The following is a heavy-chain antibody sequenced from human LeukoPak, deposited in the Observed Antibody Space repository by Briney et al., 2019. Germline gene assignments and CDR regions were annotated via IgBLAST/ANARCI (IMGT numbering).Heavy chain of an antibody. CDR1: GFTFSSYA. D-gene: IGHD6-19*01. V-gene: IGHV3-23*01. Sequence: GGSLRLSCAASGFTFSSYAMSWVRQAPGKGLEWVSAISGSGGSTYYADSVKGRFTISRDNSKNTLDLQMNSLRSEDTAVYYCANGLAKYSSGGMFDYWGQGTLVTVSS. CDR3: ANGLAKYSSGGMFDY. CDR2: ISGSGGST. J-gene: IGHJ4*02.